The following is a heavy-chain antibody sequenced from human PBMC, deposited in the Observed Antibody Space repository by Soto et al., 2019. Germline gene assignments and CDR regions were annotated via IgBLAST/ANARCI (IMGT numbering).Heavy chain of an antibody. D-gene: IGHD4-17*01. Sequence: QEQLVQSGAEVKKPGASVKVSCKASGYTFTSYDINWVRQATGQGLEYLGWMNPNSGNTGYVQKFKGRVTMTRDTSISTAYMELSSLRSEDTAVYFCARGVKYGAYSRWFDPWGQGTLVTVSS. CDR2: MNPNSGNT. CDR3: ARGVKYGAYSRWFDP. CDR1: GYTFTSYD. V-gene: IGHV1-8*01. J-gene: IGHJ5*02.